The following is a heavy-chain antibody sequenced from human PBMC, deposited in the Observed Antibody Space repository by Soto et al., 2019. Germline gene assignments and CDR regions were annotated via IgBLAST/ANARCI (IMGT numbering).Heavy chain of an antibody. CDR3: AKGSYSPSANSWIDP. J-gene: IGHJ5*02. CDR2: ISWNSGSI. CDR1: GFTFDDYA. V-gene: IGHV3-9*01. D-gene: IGHD3-10*01. Sequence: GGSLRLSCAASGFTFDDYAMHWVRQAPGKGLEWVSSISWNSGSIAYADSVKGRFTISRDNAKNSLFLQMNSLRAEDTALYYCAKGSYSPSANSWIDPSGQGTLVTVSS.